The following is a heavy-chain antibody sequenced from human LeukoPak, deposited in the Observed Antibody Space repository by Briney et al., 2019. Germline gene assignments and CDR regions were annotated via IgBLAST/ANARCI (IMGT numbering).Heavy chain of an antibody. J-gene: IGHJ5*02. CDR3: ARWGVDYGGNSASWLDP. CDR1: GGTFSSYA. D-gene: IGHD4-23*01. Sequence: SVKVSCKASGGTFSSYAISWVRQAPGQGLEWMGGIIPIFGTANYAQKFQGRVTITTDESTSTAYMELSSLRSEDTAVYYCARWGVDYGGNSASWLDPWGQGTLVTVSS. V-gene: IGHV1-69*05. CDR2: IIPIFGTA.